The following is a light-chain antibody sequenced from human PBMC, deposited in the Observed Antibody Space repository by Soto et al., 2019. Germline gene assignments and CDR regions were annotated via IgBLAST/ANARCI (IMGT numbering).Light chain of an antibody. J-gene: IGLJ1*01. CDR1: SSDVGGYAY. V-gene: IGLV2-14*01. CDR2: GVT. CDR3: TSHTTTSTDV. Sequence: QSVLTQPASVSGSPVQSITISCTGTSSDVGGYAYVSWYQQYPGKAPKFMIYGVTTRPSGVSHRFSGSKSGNTASLTVSGLHVEAESDYSCTSHTTTSTDVVGTGTKVTVL.